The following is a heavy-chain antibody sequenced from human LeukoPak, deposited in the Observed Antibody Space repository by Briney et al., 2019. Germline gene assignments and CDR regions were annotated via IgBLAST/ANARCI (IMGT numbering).Heavy chain of an antibody. CDR1: GYIFTRYG. V-gene: IGHV1-18*01. Sequence: ASVTDSFKASGYIFTRYGISWVRQAPGQEVEGMGWISAYNGNKNEAQKLQGSVTMTTDTSTSTVYMELRSLRSDDTAVYYCASSPPFLAAAGDYYYYYGMDVWGQGTMVTVSS. CDR2: ISAYNGNK. D-gene: IGHD6-13*01. CDR3: ASSPPFLAAAGDYYYYYGMDV. J-gene: IGHJ6*02.